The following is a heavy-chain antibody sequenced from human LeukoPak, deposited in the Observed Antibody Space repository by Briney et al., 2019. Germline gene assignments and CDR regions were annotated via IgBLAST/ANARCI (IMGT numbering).Heavy chain of an antibody. Sequence: GRSLRLSCAVSGVTFSSYAMHWARQAPGKGLEWVAVISYDGSNKYNAHSVKGRFTISRDNSKNTLYLQMNSLRAEDTAVYYCARGAVAGTALYWGQGTLVTVSS. D-gene: IGHD6-19*01. CDR3: ARGAVAGTALY. CDR2: ISYDGSNK. CDR1: GVTFSSYA. J-gene: IGHJ4*02. V-gene: IGHV3-30*04.